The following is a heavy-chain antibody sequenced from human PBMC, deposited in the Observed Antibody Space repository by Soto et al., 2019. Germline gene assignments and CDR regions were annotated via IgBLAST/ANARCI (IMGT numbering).Heavy chain of an antibody. D-gene: IGHD6-19*01. CDR1: GADINTYS. CDR2: IYTSASI. J-gene: IGHJ6*02. CDR3: ARDREAGYNFYHGRDV. V-gene: IGHV4-4*07. Sequence: SETLSLTCSVSGADINTYSWTWIRQPAGKGLEWIGRIYTSASINYNPSLRGRVTLSVDTSTNQVSLKLASVTAADTAVYYCARDREAGYNFYHGRDVWGQGTTVTVSS.